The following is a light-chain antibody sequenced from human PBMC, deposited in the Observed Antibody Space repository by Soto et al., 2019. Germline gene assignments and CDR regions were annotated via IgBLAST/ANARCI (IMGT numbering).Light chain of an antibody. CDR1: SSNIGNNA. J-gene: IGLJ3*02. V-gene: IGLV1-36*01. CDR2: YDD. Sequence: QSALTQPPSVSEAPRQRVTISYSGSSSNIGNNAVNWYQQFPGKAPKLLIYYDDLLPSGVSDRFSGSKSGTSASLAISGLQSEDEATYYCASWDDSLNAPVLGGGTKVTVL. CDR3: ASWDDSLNAPV.